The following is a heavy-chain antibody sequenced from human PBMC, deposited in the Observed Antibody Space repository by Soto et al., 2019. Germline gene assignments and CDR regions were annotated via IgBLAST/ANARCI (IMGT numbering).Heavy chain of an antibody. V-gene: IGHV4-39*01. Sequence: SETLSLTCTVSGGSISSSSYYWGWIRQPPGKGLEWIGSIYYSGSTYYNPSLKSRVTISVDTSKYHFSLKLSSVTAAETAVYYCARIFTEWVGVYYYYYMDVWGKGPRSPSP. CDR3: ARIFTEWVGVYYYYYMDV. CDR1: GGSISSSSYY. J-gene: IGHJ6*03. D-gene: IGHD3-10*01. CDR2: IYYSGST.